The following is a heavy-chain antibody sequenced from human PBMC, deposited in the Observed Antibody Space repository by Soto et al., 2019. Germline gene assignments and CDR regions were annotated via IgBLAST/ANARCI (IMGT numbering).Heavy chain of an antibody. Sequence: EVQLVESGGGLVQPGRSLRLSCAASGFTFDDYAMHWVRQAPGKGLEWVSGISWNSGSIGYADSVKGRFTISRDNAKNSLYLQMNSLRAEDTALYYCAKDLYGDYERTFDYWGQGTLVTVSS. CDR2: ISWNSGSI. CDR1: GFTFDDYA. V-gene: IGHV3-9*01. CDR3: AKDLYGDYERTFDY. J-gene: IGHJ4*02. D-gene: IGHD4-17*01.